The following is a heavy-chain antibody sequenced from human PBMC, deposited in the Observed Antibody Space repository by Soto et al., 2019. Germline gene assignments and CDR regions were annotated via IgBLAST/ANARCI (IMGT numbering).Heavy chain of an antibody. CDR3: GKEQQVWGGMDV. Sequence: GGSLRLSCAASGFTFSSYGMHWVRQAPGKGLEWVAVISYDGSNKYYADSVKGRFTISRDNSKNTLYLQMNSLRAEDKAVYYCGKEQQVWGGMDVWGQGTTVTVSS. J-gene: IGHJ6*02. D-gene: IGHD3-16*01. CDR1: GFTFSSYG. CDR2: ISYDGSNK. V-gene: IGHV3-30*18.